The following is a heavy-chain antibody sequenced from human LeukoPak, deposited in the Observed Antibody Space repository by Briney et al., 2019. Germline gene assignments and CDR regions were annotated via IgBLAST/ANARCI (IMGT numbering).Heavy chain of an antibody. J-gene: IGHJ4*02. Sequence: ASVKVSCKASGYTFTSYYTHWVRQAPGQGLEWMGIINPSGGSTSYAQKFQGRVTMTRDTSTSTVYMELSSLRFEDTAVYYCARGGYDILTGYHYGTFDYWGQGTLVTVSS. V-gene: IGHV1-46*01. CDR2: INPSGGST. CDR3: ARGGYDILTGYHYGTFDY. CDR1: GYTFTSYY. D-gene: IGHD3-9*01.